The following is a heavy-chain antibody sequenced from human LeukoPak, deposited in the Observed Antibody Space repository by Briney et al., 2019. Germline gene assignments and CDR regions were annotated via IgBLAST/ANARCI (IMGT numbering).Heavy chain of an antibody. D-gene: IGHD3-10*01. CDR3: ARGKYFYGSGSYYPFDY. V-gene: IGHV4-39*07. J-gene: IGHJ4*02. CDR2: TYYSGST. Sequence: PSETLSLTCTVSGGSISSSTYYWGWIRQPPGKGLEWFGSTYYSGSTYYNPSLKSRVTISVDTSKNQFSLKLNSVTAADTAVYYCARGKYFYGSGSYYPFDYWGRGTLVTVSS. CDR1: GGSISSSTYY.